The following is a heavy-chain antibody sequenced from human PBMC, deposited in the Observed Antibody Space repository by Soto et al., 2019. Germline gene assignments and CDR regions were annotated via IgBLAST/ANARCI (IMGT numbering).Heavy chain of an antibody. CDR1: GGSISSDGYS. CDR3: ASSHAGAHITAAVH. V-gene: IGHV4-30-2*01. J-gene: IGHJ4*02. CDR2: IYHSGST. Sequence: PSETLSLTCAVSGGSISSDGYSWSWIRQPPGKGLEWIGYIYHSGSTYYNPSLKSQVTISVDRSKNQFSLKLSSVTAADTAVFYCASSHAGAHITAAVHWGQGTLVTVSS. D-gene: IGHD6-13*01.